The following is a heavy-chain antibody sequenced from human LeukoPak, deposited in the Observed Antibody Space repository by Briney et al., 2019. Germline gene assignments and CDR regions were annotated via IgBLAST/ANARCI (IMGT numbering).Heavy chain of an antibody. J-gene: IGHJ6*03. D-gene: IGHD3-3*01. CDR1: GYTFTSYG. CDR2: ISAYNGNT. V-gene: IGHV1-18*01. CDR3: ARGYRNYDFWSGYFDNYYMDV. Sequence: ASVKVSCKASGYTFTSYGISWVRQAPGQGLEWMGWISAYNGNTNYAQKLQGRVTMTTDTSTSTPYMELRSQRSDDTAVYYCARGYRNYDFWSGYFDNYYMDVWGKGTTITVSS.